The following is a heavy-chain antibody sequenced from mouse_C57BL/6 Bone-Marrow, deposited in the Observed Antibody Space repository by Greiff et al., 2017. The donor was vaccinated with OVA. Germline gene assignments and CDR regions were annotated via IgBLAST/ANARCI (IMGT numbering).Heavy chain of an antibody. Sequence: VKLMESGAELMKPGASVKLSCKASGYTFTGYWIEWVKQRPGPGLEWIGVIDPSDSYTNYNQKFKGKATLTVDTSSSTAYMQLSSLTSEDSAVYYCARNYYGSSYPFWYFDVWGTGTTVTVSS. CDR1: GYTFTGYW. CDR3: ARNYYGSSYPFWYFDV. J-gene: IGHJ1*03. V-gene: IGHV1-50*01. CDR2: IDPSDSYT. D-gene: IGHD1-1*01.